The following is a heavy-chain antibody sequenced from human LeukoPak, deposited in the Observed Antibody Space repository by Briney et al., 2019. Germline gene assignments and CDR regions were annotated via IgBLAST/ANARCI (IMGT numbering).Heavy chain of an antibody. CDR2: IYYSGST. V-gene: IGHV4-59*01. CDR1: GGSISSYY. CDR3: ARVGFRREFDY. D-gene: IGHD3-10*01. J-gene: IGHJ4*02. Sequence: SETLSLTCTVSGGSISSYYWSWIRQPPGKGLEWIGYIYYSGSTNYNPSLKSRVTISVDTSKNQFSLKLSSVTAADTAVYYCARVGFRREFDYWGQGTLVTVSS.